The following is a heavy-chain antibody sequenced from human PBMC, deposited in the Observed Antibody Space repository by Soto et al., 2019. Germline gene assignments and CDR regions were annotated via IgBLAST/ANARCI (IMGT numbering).Heavy chain of an antibody. Sequence: PGGSLRLSCAASGFTFSSYAMSWVRQAPGKGLEWVSAISGSGGSTYYADSVKGRFTISRDNSKNTLYLQMNSLRAEDTAVYYCAKWRDGWGITLGGDAFDIWGQGTMVTV. J-gene: IGHJ3*02. V-gene: IGHV3-23*01. D-gene: IGHD3-10*01. CDR1: GFTFSSYA. CDR3: AKWRDGWGITLGGDAFDI. CDR2: ISGSGGST.